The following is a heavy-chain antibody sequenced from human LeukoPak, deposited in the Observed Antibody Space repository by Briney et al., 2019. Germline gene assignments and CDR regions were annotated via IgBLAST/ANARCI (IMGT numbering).Heavy chain of an antibody. CDR2: LSSNAYGGTT. CDR3: CRGPHGDRSFDY. J-gene: IGHJ4*02. CDR1: GFTFGDYT. D-gene: IGHD4-17*01. Sequence: PGRSVRLSCKASGFTFGDYTMSWVRQAPGKGLEWVGFLSSNAYGGTTAYAASVKGRFTISRDDSKSIGYQQMNSLRTEDNAVYYCCRGPHGDRSFDYWGQGTLVTVSS. V-gene: IGHV3-49*04.